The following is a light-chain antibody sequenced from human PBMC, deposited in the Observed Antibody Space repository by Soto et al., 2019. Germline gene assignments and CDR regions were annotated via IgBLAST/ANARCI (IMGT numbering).Light chain of an antibody. CDR2: EVS. J-gene: IGLJ2*01. V-gene: IGLV2-14*01. Sequence: QSALTQPASVSGSPGQSITISCSGTSSDVGGYKYVSWYQQHPGKAPKLMIYEVSNRPSGVSNRFSGYKSGNTASLTISGLQAEDEADYYCGSYSSSNTLGVFGGGTKVTVL. CDR1: SSDVGGYKY. CDR3: GSYSSSNTLGV.